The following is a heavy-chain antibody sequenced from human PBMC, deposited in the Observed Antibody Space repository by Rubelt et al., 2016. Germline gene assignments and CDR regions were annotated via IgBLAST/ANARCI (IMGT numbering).Heavy chain of an antibody. CDR1: GDSISSTSYY. D-gene: IGHD1-26*01. V-gene: IGHV4-39*01. CDR2: MYHSGNT. J-gene: IGHJ4*02. Sequence: QLQLQESGPGLVKPSETLSLTCTVSGDSISSTSYYWGWIRQPPGEGLEWIGSMYHSGNTYYNPSLKSRVAISVDTSKNQFSLRLSSVTAADTAGYYCARQGSGSDYWGQGTLVTVSS. CDR3: ARQGSGSDY.